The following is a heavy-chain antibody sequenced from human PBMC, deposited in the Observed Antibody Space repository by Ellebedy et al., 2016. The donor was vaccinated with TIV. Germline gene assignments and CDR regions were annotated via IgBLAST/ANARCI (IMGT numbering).Heavy chain of an antibody. V-gene: IGHV3-7*01. Sequence: GESLKISXAASGFTFSSYWMSWVRQAPGKGLEWVANIKQDGSEKYYVDSVKGRFTISRDNAKNSLYLQMNSLRAEDTAVYYCARGPTATDAFDIWGQGTMVTVSS. CDR1: GFTFSSYW. CDR2: IKQDGSEK. J-gene: IGHJ3*02. D-gene: IGHD4-17*01. CDR3: ARGPTATDAFDI.